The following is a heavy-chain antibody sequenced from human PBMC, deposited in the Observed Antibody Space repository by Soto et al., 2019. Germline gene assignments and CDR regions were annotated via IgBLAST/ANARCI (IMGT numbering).Heavy chain of an antibody. CDR3: ATRPAHYQPPFDY. J-gene: IGHJ4*02. V-gene: IGHV3-23*01. Sequence: GGSLRLSCAASGFTFSTYAMTWVRQAPGKGLEWVSGISGSGDSTYYADSVKGRFTISRDNSKNTLYLQMNSLRAEDTAVYYCATRPAHYQPPFDYWGQGTLVTVSS. D-gene: IGHD2-2*01. CDR2: ISGSGDST. CDR1: GFTFSTYA.